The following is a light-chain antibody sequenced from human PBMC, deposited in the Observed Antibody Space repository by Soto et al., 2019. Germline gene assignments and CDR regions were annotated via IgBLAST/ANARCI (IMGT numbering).Light chain of an antibody. CDR2: TDN. CDR1: SSNIGSNA. J-gene: IGLJ2*01. Sequence: QSVLTQPPSASGTPGQRVTFSCSGSSSNIGSNAVNLYQHLPGTAPKLIIYTDNKRPSGVPDRFSGSKSGTSASLAISGLQSEDEGEYYCAAWDGSLSAVVFGGGTKLTVL. CDR3: AAWDGSLSAVV. V-gene: IGLV1-44*01.